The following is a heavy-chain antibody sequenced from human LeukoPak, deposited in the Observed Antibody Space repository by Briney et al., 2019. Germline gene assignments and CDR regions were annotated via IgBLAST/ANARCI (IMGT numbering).Heavy chain of an antibody. Sequence: PSETLSLTCTVSGGSFSRYYWSWVRQPPGKGLEWIGYIYSSGSTNYNPSLQSRITISLDTSENQFSLDLSSVTAADTAVYYCASLSAAGYFDYWGQGSLVTVSS. J-gene: IGHJ4*02. CDR2: IYSSGST. CDR3: ASLSAAGYFDY. CDR1: GGSFSRYY. D-gene: IGHD6-13*01. V-gene: IGHV4-59*01.